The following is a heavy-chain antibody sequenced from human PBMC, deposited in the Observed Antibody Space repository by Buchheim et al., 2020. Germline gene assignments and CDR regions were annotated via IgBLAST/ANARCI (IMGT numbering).Heavy chain of an antibody. D-gene: IGHD6-13*01. CDR3: ARERDGSSWYGYYYYYMDV. V-gene: IGHV3-33*01. J-gene: IGHJ6*03. CDR1: GFTFSSYG. CDR2: IWYDGSNK. Sequence: QVQLVESGGGVVQPGRSLRLSCAASGFTFSSYGMHWVRQAPGKGLEWVAVIWYDGSNKYYADSAKGRFTISRDNSKNTLYLQMNSLRAEDTAVYYCARERDGSSWYGYYYYYMDVWGKGTT.